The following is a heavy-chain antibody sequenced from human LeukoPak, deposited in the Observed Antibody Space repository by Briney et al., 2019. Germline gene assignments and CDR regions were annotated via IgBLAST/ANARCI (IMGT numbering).Heavy chain of an antibody. D-gene: IGHD6-19*01. CDR1: GYTFTSCA. V-gene: IGHV1-18*01. CDR2: ISAHNANT. CDR3: RRDLGAKQWLATFDY. Sequence: GASVKLSCRSSGYTFTSCAITWVRQDPGQGLEWMGWISAHNANTNYAQRLQGRFAFATDTSTSTIYIVLRSLRAHDTAVYYCRRDLGAKQWLATFDYWGQGTLVPVPS. J-gene: IGHJ4*02.